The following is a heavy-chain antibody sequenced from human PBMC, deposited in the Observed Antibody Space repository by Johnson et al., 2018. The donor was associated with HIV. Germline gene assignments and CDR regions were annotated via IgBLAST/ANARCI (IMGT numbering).Heavy chain of an antibody. D-gene: IGHD3/OR15-3a*01. J-gene: IGHJ3*01. CDR3: ASGHMWSGF. Sequence: MQLVESGGGVVQPGRSLRLSCAASGFTFSSYDMHWVRQATGKGLEWVSAIGTAGDTYYPGSVKGRFTISRDNAKNSLYLQMSSLRVEDTAVYYCASGHMWSGFWGQGTMVTVSS. CDR2: IGTAGDT. CDR1: GFTFSSYD. V-gene: IGHV3-13*01.